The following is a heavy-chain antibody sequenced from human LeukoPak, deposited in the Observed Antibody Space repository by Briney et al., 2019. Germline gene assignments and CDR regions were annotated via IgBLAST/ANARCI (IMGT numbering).Heavy chain of an antibody. D-gene: IGHD2/OR15-2a*01. J-gene: IGHJ4*02. CDR3: ALAVTSMPPYY. CDR1: GGSFSAYY. V-gene: IGHV4-34*01. Sequence: SETLSLTCAVYGGSFSAYYWSWFRQPPGKGLDWIGEINHSGSTNYNPSLKSRVTISVDTSKNQFSLKLTSVTAADTAVYYCALAVTSMPPYYWGQGILVTVSS. CDR2: INHSGST.